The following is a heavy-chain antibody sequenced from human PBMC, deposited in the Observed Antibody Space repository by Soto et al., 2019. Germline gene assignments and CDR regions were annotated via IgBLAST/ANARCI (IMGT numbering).Heavy chain of an antibody. J-gene: IGHJ5*02. CDR3: ARNKVYRAAAPNWLDP. V-gene: IGHV1-18*01. Sequence: QVQLVQSGAEVKKPGASVKVSCKASGYTFTSYGISWVRQAPGQGLEWMGWISAYNGNTNYAQKLQGRVNMTTDTSTSTAYRELRSMRSDDTAVYYCARNKVYRAAAPNWLDPWGQGTLVTVSS. CDR1: GYTFTSYG. D-gene: IGHD6-6*01. CDR2: ISAYNGNT.